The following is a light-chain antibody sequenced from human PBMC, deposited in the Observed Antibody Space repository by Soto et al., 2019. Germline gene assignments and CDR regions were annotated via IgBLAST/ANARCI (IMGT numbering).Light chain of an antibody. CDR2: LGS. V-gene: IGKV2-28*01. CDR3: MQALQTAWT. Sequence: DIVMTQSPLSLPVTPGEPASISCRSSQSLLHSNGYNYLDWYLQKPGQSPQLLIYLGSNRASGVPDRCSGSGSGTDFTLKISRGEAEDVGVYYCMQALQTAWTFGQGTKVEIK. CDR1: QSLLHSNGYNY. J-gene: IGKJ1*01.